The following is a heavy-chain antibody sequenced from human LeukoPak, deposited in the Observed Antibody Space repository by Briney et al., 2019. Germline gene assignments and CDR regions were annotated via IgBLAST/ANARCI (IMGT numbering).Heavy chain of an antibody. J-gene: IGHJ4*02. V-gene: IGHV4-34*01. Sequence: SETLPLTCAVHGGSFSGYYWSWIRQPPGKGLEWIGEINHSGSTNYNPSLKSRVTISVDTSKNQFSLKLSSVTAADTAVYYCARAFSYGYSPSDYWGQGTLVTVSS. D-gene: IGHD5-18*01. CDR1: GGSFSGYY. CDR2: INHSGST. CDR3: ARAFSYGYSPSDY.